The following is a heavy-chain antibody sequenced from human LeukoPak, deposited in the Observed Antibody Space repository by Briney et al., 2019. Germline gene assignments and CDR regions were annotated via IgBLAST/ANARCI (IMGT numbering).Heavy chain of an antibody. D-gene: IGHD3-3*01. CDR2: ISSSSSYI. J-gene: IGHJ4*02. Sequence: PGGSLRLSCAASGFTFSSYSMNWVRQAPGKGLEWVSSISSSSSYIYYADSVKGRFTISRDNAKNSLYLQMNSLRAEDTAVYYCARDLLDFWSGCPLGYWGQGTLVTVSS. V-gene: IGHV3-21*01. CDR3: ARDLLDFWSGCPLGY. CDR1: GFTFSSYS.